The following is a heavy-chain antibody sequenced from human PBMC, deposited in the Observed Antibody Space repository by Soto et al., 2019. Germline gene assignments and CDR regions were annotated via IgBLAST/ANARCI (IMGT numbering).Heavy chain of an antibody. J-gene: IGHJ4*02. D-gene: IGHD3-16*01. CDR1: VYTFTSYA. CDR3: VRDAHRGGDIDY. V-gene: IGHV1-3*01. CDR2: INVGNGNT. Sequence: ASVKVSCKASVYTFTSYAMHWVRQAPGQRLEWMGWINVGNGNTKYSQKFQGRATITRDTSASIAYMELSSMRSEDTAVYYFVRDAHRGGDIDYWGQGTLVTVSS.